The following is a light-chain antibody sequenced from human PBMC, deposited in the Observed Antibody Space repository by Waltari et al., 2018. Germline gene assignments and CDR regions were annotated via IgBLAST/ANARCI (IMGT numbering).Light chain of an antibody. CDR2: GAS. J-gene: IGKJ4*01. V-gene: IGKV3D-15*01. Sequence: EILMTQSPATLSLSPGERATLSCRASQSVSSGLAWYQQKPGQTPRLLIYGASSMATGIPDRFSGSGSGTEFTLTISSLEPEDVAVYYCQQNNKWPLTFGGGTKVEIK. CDR3: QQNNKWPLT. CDR1: QSVSSG.